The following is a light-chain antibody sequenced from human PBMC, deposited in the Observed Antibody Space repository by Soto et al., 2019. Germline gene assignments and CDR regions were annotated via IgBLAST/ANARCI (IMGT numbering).Light chain of an antibody. Sequence: QSALTQPASVSGSPGQSMTISCTGASSDVGDYKYVSWFQQHPGKAPKLMIYEVSNRPSGVSNRFSGSKSGNTASLTISGLQAEDEADYYCSSYTSSSTYVSGTGTKVTVL. CDR2: EVS. CDR1: SSDVGDYKY. V-gene: IGLV2-14*01. CDR3: SSYTSSSTYV. J-gene: IGLJ1*01.